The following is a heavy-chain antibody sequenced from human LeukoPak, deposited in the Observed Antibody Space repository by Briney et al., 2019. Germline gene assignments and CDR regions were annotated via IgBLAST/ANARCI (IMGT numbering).Heavy chain of an antibody. CDR1: GFTFSTFA. V-gene: IGHV3-23*01. J-gene: IGHJ4*02. D-gene: IGHD2-15*01. Sequence: GGSLRLSCAASGFTFSTFAMIWVRQPPGKGLEWVSSIFPSGGEIHYADSVRGRFTISRDNSKNTLYLQMNSLRAEDTAVYYCAKDWRTVRVVVVAAISSTVSDAYFDYWGQGTLVTVSS. CDR3: AKDWRTVRVVVVAAISSTVSDAYFDY. CDR2: IFPSGGEI.